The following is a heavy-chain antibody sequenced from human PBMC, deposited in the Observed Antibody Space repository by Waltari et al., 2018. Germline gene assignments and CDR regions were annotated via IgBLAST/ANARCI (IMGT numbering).Heavy chain of an antibody. CDR3: ARAPPRYDFWSGYYAAAGYFDY. CDR1: GGSFSGYY. J-gene: IGHJ4*02. V-gene: IGHV4-34*01. Sequence: QVQLQQWGAGLLKPSETLSLTCAVYGGSFSGYYWSWIRQPPGKGLEWIGEINHRGSTNYNPSLKSRVTISVDTSKNQFSLKLSSVTAADTAVYYCARAPPRYDFWSGYYAAAGYFDYWGQGTLVTVSS. CDR2: INHRGST. D-gene: IGHD3-3*01.